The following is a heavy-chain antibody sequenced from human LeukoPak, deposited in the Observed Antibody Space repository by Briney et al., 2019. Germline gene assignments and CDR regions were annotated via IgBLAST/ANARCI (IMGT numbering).Heavy chain of an antibody. D-gene: IGHD2-15*01. CDR3: ARVIVVVVAATYAFDI. Sequence: ASVKVSCKASGYTFTGYYMHWVRQAPGQGLEWMGWINPNSGGTNYAQKFQGRVTMTRDTSISTAYMELSRLRSDDTAVYYCARVIVVVVAATYAFDIWGQGTMVTVSS. CDR2: INPNSGGT. CDR1: GYTFTGYY. J-gene: IGHJ3*02. V-gene: IGHV1-2*02.